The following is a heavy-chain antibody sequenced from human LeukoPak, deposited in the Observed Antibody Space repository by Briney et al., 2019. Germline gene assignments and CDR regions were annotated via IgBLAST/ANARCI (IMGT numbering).Heavy chain of an antibody. J-gene: IGHJ4*02. Sequence: SETLSLTCTVSGGSISSYYWSWIRQPPGKGLEWIGYIYYSGSTNYNPSLKSRVTISVDTSKNQFSLKLSSVTAADTAVYYCAREGWRYTGYDFDYWGQGTLVTVSS. CDR2: IYYSGST. CDR1: GGSISSYY. D-gene: IGHD5-12*01. V-gene: IGHV4-59*01. CDR3: AREGWRYTGYDFDY.